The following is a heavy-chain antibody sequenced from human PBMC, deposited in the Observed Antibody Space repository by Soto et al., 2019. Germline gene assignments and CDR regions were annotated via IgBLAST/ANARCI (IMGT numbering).Heavy chain of an antibody. D-gene: IGHD4-4*01. CDR2: INHGGAT. CDR3: ARGRLHLAPGTRLRYYAMEV. CDR1: GGSFTGYY. J-gene: IGHJ6*02. V-gene: IGHV4-34*01. Sequence: QVQLHQWGAGLLQPSETLSLTCAIDGGSFTGYYWSWIRQAPGEWLEWIGEINHGGATNVHPSLKRRILISMDASKNQFSVNLSSVTAADTAIYFCARGRLHLAPGTRLRYYAMEVWGQGTTVIISS.